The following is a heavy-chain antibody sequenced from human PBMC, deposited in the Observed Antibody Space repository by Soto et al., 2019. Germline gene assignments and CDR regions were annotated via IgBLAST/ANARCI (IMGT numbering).Heavy chain of an antibody. CDR2: MYNSGTT. CDR1: GGSITNNNYY. Sequence: QVQLQESGPGLVEPSQTLSLTCTVSGGSITNNNYYWSWIRQPPGKGLEWIGHMYNSGTTYSNPSRNGRVTISGDTSNNQFSLNLRSVTAADTAVYYCARGPTSDKFDYWGQGTLVTVSS. CDR3: ARGPTSDKFDY. V-gene: IGHV4-30-4*01. J-gene: IGHJ4*02.